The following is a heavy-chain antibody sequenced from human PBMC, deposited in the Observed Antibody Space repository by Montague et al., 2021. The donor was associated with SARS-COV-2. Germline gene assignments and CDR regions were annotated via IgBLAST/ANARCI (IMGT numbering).Heavy chain of an antibody. CDR2: IYYSGST. V-gene: IGHV4-39*01. J-gene: IGHJ3*02. Sequence: SETLSLTCTVSGGSISSSSYYWGWIRQPPGKGLEWIGSIYYSGSTYYNPSLKSRVTISVDTSKYQFSLKLSSVTAADTAVYYCAGTTYYYDSSGSDAFDIWGQGTMVTVSS. D-gene: IGHD3-22*01. CDR3: AGTTYYYDSSGSDAFDI. CDR1: GGSISSSSYY.